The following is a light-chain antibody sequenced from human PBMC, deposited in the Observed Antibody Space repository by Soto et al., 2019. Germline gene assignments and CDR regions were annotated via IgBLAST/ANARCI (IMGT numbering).Light chain of an antibody. V-gene: IGKV3-11*01. CDR3: QQRFKWPPIT. Sequence: EIVLTQSPATLSLSPGDRATLSCRASQSVSYFLAWYQQRPGQAPRLLIYDASKRATGISARFSGSGSGTDFTLTISSLEPEDFVVYYCQQRFKWPPITFGQGTRLEIK. CDR2: DAS. J-gene: IGKJ5*01. CDR1: QSVSYF.